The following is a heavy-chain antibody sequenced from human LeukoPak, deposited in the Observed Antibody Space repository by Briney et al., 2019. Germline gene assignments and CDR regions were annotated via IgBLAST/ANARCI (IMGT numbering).Heavy chain of an antibody. J-gene: IGHJ5*02. CDR3: ARAYGPPGGDWFDP. CDR2: ISAYNGNT. CDR1: RSTFTSYG. Sequence: ASVNVSLKAARSTFTSYGISWVRHAPGQGLEWMGWISAYNGNTNYAQKLQGRVTMTTDTSTSTAYMELRSLRSDDTAVYYCARAYGPPGGDWFDPWGQGTLVTVSS. D-gene: IGHD3-10*01. V-gene: IGHV1-18*01.